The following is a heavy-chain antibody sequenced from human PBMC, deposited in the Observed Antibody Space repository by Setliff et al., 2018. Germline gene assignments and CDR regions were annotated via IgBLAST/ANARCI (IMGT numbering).Heavy chain of an antibody. D-gene: IGHD4-4*01. Sequence: GGSLRLSCSVSGITFKNAWMTWVRQAPGKGPEWVGRIKSSREGATSDYGAPAKGRFTISRDDSKNMIYLQMNNLKTEDTGFYYCTTGPRDSRNYLNWFDPGGQGTLVTSPQ. V-gene: IGHV3-15*01. J-gene: IGHJ5*02. CDR2: IKSSREGATS. CDR1: GITFKNAW. CDR3: TTGPRDSRNYLNWFDP.